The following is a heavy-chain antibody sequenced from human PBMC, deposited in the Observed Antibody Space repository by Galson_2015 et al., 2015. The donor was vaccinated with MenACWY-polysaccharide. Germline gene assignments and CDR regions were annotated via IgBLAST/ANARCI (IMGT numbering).Heavy chain of an antibody. CDR2: INRDGSGT. Sequence: SLRLSCAASGFSFSTSWVYWVRQAPGKGLVWVSRINRDGSGTSYADSVKGRFTISRDNAKNTVYLQMNSLRAEDTAVYYCARAGYCTSTSCYTSVRLWGQGTLVTVSS. D-gene: IGHD2-2*02. CDR3: ARAGYCTSTSCYTSVRL. V-gene: IGHV3-74*01. CDR1: GFSFSTSW. J-gene: IGHJ4*02.